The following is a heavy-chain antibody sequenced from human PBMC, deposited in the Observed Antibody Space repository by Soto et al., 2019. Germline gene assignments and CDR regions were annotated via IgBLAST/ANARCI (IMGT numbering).Heavy chain of an antibody. CDR3: ARVKRYCSSTSCYNFFDY. CDR1: GGSISSGDYY. CDR2: IYYSGST. Sequence: QVQLQESGPGLVKPSQTLSLTCTVSGGSISSGDYYWSWIRQPPGKGLEWIGYIYYSGSTYYNPSLKSRVTISVDPSKNQFSLKLSSVTAADTAVYYCARVKRYCSSTSCYNFFDYWGQGTLVTVSS. V-gene: IGHV4-30-4*01. J-gene: IGHJ4*02. D-gene: IGHD2-2*02.